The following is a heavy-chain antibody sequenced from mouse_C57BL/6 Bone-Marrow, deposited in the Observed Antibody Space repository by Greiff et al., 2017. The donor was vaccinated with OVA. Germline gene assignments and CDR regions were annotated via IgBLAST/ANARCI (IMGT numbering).Heavy chain of an antibody. CDR2: IWSGGST. Sequence: VQLQQSGPGLVQPSQSLYISCTVSGFSLTSYGVHWVRQSPGKGLEWLGVIWSGGSTDYNAAFISRLGISKDNTKSQVFFKMNSLQADDAAIYYCARNWFAYWGQGTLVTVSA. CDR1: GFSLTSYG. CDR3: ARNWFAY. J-gene: IGHJ3*01. V-gene: IGHV2-2*01.